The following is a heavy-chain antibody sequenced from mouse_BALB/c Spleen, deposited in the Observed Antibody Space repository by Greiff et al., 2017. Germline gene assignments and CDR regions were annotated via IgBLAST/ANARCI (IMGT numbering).Heavy chain of an antibody. V-gene: IGHV5-9-4*01. CDR1: GFTFSSYA. CDR3: AREGGSSPYYAMDY. Sequence: EVHLVESGGGLVKPGGSLKLSCAASGFTFSSYAMSWVRQSPEKRLEWVAEISSGGSYTYYPDTVTGRFTISRDNAKNTLYLEMSSLRSEDTAMYYCAREGGSSPYYAMDYWGQGTSVTVSS. CDR2: ISSGGSYT. D-gene: IGHD1-1*01. J-gene: IGHJ4*01.